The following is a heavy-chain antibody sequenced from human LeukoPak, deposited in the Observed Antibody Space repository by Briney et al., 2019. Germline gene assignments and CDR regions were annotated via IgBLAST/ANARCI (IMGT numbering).Heavy chain of an antibody. J-gene: IGHJ3*02. V-gene: IGHV1-46*01. Sequence: ASVKVSCKASGYTFTSHYMHWVQQAPGQGLEWVGLINPSGGSTTYAQKFQGRVTMTRDTSTSTVYMELSSLRSEDTAVFYCARGGSKDVFDIWGQGTMVTVSS. CDR1: GYTFTSHY. CDR3: ARGGSKDVFDI. D-gene: IGHD3-16*01. CDR2: INPSGGST.